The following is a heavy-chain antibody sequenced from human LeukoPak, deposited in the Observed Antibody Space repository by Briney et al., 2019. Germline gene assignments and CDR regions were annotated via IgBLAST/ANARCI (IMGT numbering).Heavy chain of an antibody. Sequence: ASVKVSCKASGGTFSSYAISWVRQAPGQGLEWMGGIIPIFGTANYAQKFQGRVTITTDESTSTAYMELSSLRSEDTAVYYCASRPVNYYYDSSGPLLYWYFDLWGRGTLVTVSS. CDR1: GGTFSSYA. CDR3: ASRPVNYYYDSSGPLLYWYFDL. D-gene: IGHD3-22*01. J-gene: IGHJ2*01. V-gene: IGHV1-69*05. CDR2: IIPIFGTA.